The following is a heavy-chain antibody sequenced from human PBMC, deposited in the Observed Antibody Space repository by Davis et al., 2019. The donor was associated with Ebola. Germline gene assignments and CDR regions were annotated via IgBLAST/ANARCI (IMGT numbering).Heavy chain of an antibody. CDR2: IRNKAYGGTT. V-gene: IGHV3-49*04. CDR1: GFTFGDYA. CDR3: TRENGGNSDY. D-gene: IGHD4-23*01. Sequence: GGSLRLSCAASGFTFGDYAMSWVRQAPGKGLEWVGFIRNKAYGGTTEYAASVKGRFTISRDDSKSIAYLQMNSLKTEDTAVYYCTRENGGNSDYWGQGTLVTVSS. J-gene: IGHJ4*02.